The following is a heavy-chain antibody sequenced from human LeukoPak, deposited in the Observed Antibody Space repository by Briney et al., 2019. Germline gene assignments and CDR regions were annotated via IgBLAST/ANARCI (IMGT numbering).Heavy chain of an antibody. CDR3: ARRRYYDATGYLD. V-gene: IGHV4-39*01. Sequence: SETLSLTCTISGGSISSSSYYWDWIRQYPGKGLEWLGTICYSGSTYYNASLKSRLFISVDTSNNQFSLRLSFVTAADTAVYYCARRRYYDATGYLDWGQGTLITVSS. CDR1: GGSISSSSYY. D-gene: IGHD3-22*01. J-gene: IGHJ1*01. CDR2: ICYSGST.